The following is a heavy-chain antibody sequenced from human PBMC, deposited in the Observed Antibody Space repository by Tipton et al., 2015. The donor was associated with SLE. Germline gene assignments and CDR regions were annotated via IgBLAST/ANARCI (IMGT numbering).Heavy chain of an antibody. V-gene: IGHV3-43*01. CDR3: AKDLKGSGYYSLDS. J-gene: IGHJ4*02. Sequence: SLRLSCAASGFNFDDYMMHWVRQVPGKGLQWVSLISWDGETTNYADSVRGRFTISRDNNKNSLYLQMHSLRSEDTGLYFCAKDLKGSGYYSLDSWGQGTLVTVSS. D-gene: IGHD3-22*01. CDR1: GFNFDDYM. CDR2: ISWDGETT.